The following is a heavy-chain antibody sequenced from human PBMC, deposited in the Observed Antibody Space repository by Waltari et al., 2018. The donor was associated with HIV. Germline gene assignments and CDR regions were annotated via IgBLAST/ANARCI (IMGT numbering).Heavy chain of an antibody. CDR2: LELSIVHT. V-gene: IGHV1-46*01. D-gene: IGHD6-19*01. J-gene: IGHJ4*01. CDR1: GYTFMTHT. Sequence: QVQLVQSGAEVKKPGASVKLSCKSSGYTFMTHTLQWVRQAPRHGRAWLAQLELSIVHTMSAENFQARRLVTMDPCTTPVYLELCRLKCDDTAVYYCAPVLTSGWYADHWGRGTQVTVSS. CDR3: APVLTSGWYADH.